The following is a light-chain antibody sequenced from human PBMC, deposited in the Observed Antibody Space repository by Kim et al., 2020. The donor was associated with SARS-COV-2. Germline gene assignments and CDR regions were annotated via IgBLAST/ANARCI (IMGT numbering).Light chain of an antibody. Sequence: SYELTQPPSVSVSPGQTARITCSGDALPKQYAYWYQQKPGQAPVLVIYKDSERPSGIPERFSGSSSGTTVTLTISGVQAEDGADYYCQSADSSGTHGVFGGGTQLTVL. J-gene: IGLJ3*02. CDR2: KDS. V-gene: IGLV3-25*03. CDR3: QSADSSGTHGV. CDR1: ALPKQY.